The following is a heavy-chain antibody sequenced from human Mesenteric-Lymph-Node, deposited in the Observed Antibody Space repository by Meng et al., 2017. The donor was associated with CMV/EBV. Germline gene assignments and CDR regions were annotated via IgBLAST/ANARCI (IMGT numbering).Heavy chain of an antibody. CDR2: INHSGVP. J-gene: IGHJ4*02. CDR1: GGSFRGYY. CDR3: ARGSDIPVNNY. D-gene: IGHD2-15*01. V-gene: IGHV4-34*01. Sequence: QVQLQQGGAGLVKPSETLSLPCAVYGGSFRGYYWSWIRQPPGKGLEWIGEINHSGVPNYNPSLKSRVTISLDRSKNQFSLKLSSVTAEDTAVYYCARGSDIPVNNYWGQGTLVTVSS.